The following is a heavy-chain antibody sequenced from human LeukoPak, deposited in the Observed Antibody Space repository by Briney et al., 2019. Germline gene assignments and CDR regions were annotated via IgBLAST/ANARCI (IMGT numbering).Heavy chain of an antibody. CDR1: GFIFSSYA. CDR2: ISGSGGST. V-gene: IGHV3-23*01. Sequence: GGSLRLSCAASGFIFSSYAMSWVRQAPGKGLEWVSAISGSGGSTYYADSVKGRFTISRDNSKNTLYLQMNSLRAEDTAVYYCAKDGVPLGIAAAGTFRWFDPWGQGTLVTVSS. CDR3: AKDGVPLGIAAAGTFRWFDP. D-gene: IGHD6-13*01. J-gene: IGHJ5*02.